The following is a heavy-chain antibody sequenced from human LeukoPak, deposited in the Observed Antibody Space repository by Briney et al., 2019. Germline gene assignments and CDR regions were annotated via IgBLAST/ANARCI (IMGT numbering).Heavy chain of an antibody. CDR1: GYSISSGYY. CDR2: IYHSGST. CDR3: ARVDIRTAFFDY. D-gene: IGHD5-12*01. V-gene: IGHV4-38-2*02. Sequence: SETLSLTCTVSGYSISSGYYWGWIRQPPGKGLEWIGSIYHSGSTYYNPSLKSRVTISVDTSKNQFSLKQSSVTAADTAVYYCARVDIRTAFFDYWGQGTLVTVSS. J-gene: IGHJ4*02.